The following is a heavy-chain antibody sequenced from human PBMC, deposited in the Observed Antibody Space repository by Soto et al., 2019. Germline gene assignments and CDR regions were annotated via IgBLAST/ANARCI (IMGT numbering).Heavy chain of an antibody. V-gene: IGHV4-39*01. CDR3: ARHPYYDSSNRDWDY. D-gene: IGHD3-22*01. J-gene: IGHJ4*02. CDR2: IYYSGST. CDR1: GGSISSSSYY. Sequence: SETLSLTCTVSGGSISSSSYYWGWIRQPPGKGLEWIGSIYYSGSTYYNPSLKSRVTISVDTSKNQFSLKLSSVTAADTAVYYCARHPYYDSSNRDWDYWGQGTLVTVSS.